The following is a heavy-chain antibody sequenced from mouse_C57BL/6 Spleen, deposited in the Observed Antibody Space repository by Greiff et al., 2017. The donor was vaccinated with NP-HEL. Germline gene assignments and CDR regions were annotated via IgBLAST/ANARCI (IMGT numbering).Heavy chain of an antibody. CDR3: ARVYPYYAMDY. D-gene: IGHD5-1*01. V-gene: IGHV1-26*01. CDR1: GYTFTDYY. Sequence: VQLQQSGPELVKPGASVKISCKASGYTFTDYYMNWVKQSHGKSLEWIGDINPNNGGTSYNQKFKGKATLTVDKSSSTAYMELRSLTSEDSAVYYCARVYPYYAMDYWGQGTSVTVSS. CDR2: INPNNGGT. J-gene: IGHJ4*01.